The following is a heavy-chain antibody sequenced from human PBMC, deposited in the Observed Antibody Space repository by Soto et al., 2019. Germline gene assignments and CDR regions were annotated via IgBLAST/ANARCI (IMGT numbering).Heavy chain of an antibody. CDR2: IWNDGSKK. Sequence: QVQLVESGGGVVQPGTSLRLSCAASGFTFNNYAMHWVRQAPGKGLDWVAVIWNDGSKKFYADSVTGRFTISRDNSKNTLYLQMNTLRVEDTAVYYCAKDLDVVVVVTATRGLDVWGQGTTVTVSS. V-gene: IGHV3-33*06. CDR3: AKDLDVVVVVTATRGLDV. D-gene: IGHD2-15*01. CDR1: GFTFNNYA. J-gene: IGHJ6*02.